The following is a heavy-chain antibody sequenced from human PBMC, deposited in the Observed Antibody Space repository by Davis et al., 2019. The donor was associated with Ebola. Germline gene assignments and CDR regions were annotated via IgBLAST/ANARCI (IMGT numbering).Heavy chain of an antibody. J-gene: IGHJ6*02. CDR1: GFSFGTYG. D-gene: IGHD3-3*01. CDR2: IWYDGNNK. Sequence: GGSLRLSCAASGFSFGTYGLHWVRQAPGKGLEWVAFIWYDGNNKDYADSVKGRFTISRDNSKNTLYLQMNSLRAEDTAVYYCAKDIRTPGYDFWSGYYLRGMDVWGQGTTVTVSS. CDR3: AKDIRTPGYDFWSGYYLRGMDV. V-gene: IGHV3-30*02.